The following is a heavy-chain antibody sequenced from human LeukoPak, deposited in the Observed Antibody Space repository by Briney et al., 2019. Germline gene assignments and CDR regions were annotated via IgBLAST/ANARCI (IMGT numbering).Heavy chain of an antibody. CDR2: IKQDGSEK. CDR1: GFTFSSYW. CDR3: ARDLRVPAANVRSSGS. D-gene: IGHD2-2*01. J-gene: IGHJ4*02. Sequence: GGSLRLSCAASGFTFSSYWMSWVRQAPGKGLEWVANIKQDGSEKYYVDSVKGRFTISRDNAKNSLYLQMNSLRAEDTAVYYCARDLRVPAANVRSSGSWGQGTLVTVSS. V-gene: IGHV3-7*01.